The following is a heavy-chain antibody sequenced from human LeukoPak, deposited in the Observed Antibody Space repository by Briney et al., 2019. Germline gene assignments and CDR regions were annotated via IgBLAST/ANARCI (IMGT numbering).Heavy chain of an antibody. V-gene: IGHV1-2*02. CDR1: EYTFTDYY. CDR3: ARAKANWGSGDY. D-gene: IGHD7-27*01. J-gene: IGHJ4*02. Sequence: ASVKVSFKASEYTFTDYYVHWGRQAPGQGLEWMGWINPNTGGANYAQKFQGRVTMTRDTSISTGYLDLSGLRSDDTAVYYCARAKANWGSGDYWGQGTLVTVSS. CDR2: INPNTGGA.